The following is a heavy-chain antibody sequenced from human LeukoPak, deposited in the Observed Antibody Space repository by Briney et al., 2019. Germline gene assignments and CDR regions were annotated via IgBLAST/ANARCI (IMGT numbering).Heavy chain of an antibody. Sequence: ASVRVSCKASGYAFNIYGINWVRQATGQGLEWMGWMNTDSGNTGFAQKFQGRVTMTRNTSITTAYMELSSLRFEDTAVYYCAVHLPGDYLDRWGQGTLVTVSS. CDR1: GYAFNIYG. J-gene: IGHJ4*02. CDR3: AVHLPGDYLDR. V-gene: IGHV1-8*01. CDR2: MNTDSGNT.